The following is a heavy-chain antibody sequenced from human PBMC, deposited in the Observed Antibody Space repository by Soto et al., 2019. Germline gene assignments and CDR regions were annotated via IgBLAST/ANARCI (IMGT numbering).Heavy chain of an antibody. J-gene: IGHJ6*02. V-gene: IGHV4-34*01. CDR1: GGSFRGYY. Sequence: PSETLSLTCAVYGGSFRGYYWSWIRQPPGKGLEWIGEINHSGSTNYNPSLKSRVTISVDTSKNQFSLKLSSVTAADTAVYYCARGLTLTYYDFWSGPAYGMDVWGQGTTVTVS. D-gene: IGHD3-3*01. CDR2: INHSGST. CDR3: ARGLTLTYYDFWSGPAYGMDV.